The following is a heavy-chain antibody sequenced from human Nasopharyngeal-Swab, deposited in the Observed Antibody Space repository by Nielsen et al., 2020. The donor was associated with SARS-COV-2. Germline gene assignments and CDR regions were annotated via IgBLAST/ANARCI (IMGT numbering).Heavy chain of an antibody. V-gene: IGHV3-30*03. Sequence: GESLKISCAASGFTFSSYGMHWVRQAPGKGLEWVAVISYDGSNKYYADSVKGRFTISRDNSKNTLYLQMNSPRAEDTAVYYCARAIRGYSSYYFDYWGQGTLVTVSS. J-gene: IGHJ4*02. CDR3: ARAIRGYSSYYFDY. D-gene: IGHD5-18*01. CDR1: GFTFSSYG. CDR2: ISYDGSNK.